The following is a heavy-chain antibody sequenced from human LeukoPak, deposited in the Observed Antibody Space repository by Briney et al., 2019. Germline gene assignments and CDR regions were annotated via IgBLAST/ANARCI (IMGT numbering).Heavy chain of an antibody. CDR2: ISYDGSNK. V-gene: IGHV3-30*18. CDR3: AKISGETSNFDY. D-gene: IGHD6-19*01. J-gene: IGHJ4*02. CDR1: GFTFSSYG. Sequence: GGSLRLSCADSGFTFSSYGMHWVRQAPGKGLEWVAVISYDGSNKYYADSVKGRFTISRDNSKNTLYLQMNSLRAEDTAVYYCAKISGETSNFDYWGQGTLVTVSS.